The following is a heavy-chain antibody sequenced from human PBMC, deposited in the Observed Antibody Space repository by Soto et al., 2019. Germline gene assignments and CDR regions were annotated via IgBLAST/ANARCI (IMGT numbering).Heavy chain of an antibody. V-gene: IGHV3-23*01. CDR2: ITYSGDNT. J-gene: IGHJ4*02. D-gene: IGHD3-22*01. CDR3: ATDTSGRWGTNDY. Sequence: EVQLLGSGGGLVQPGGSLRLSCTASGFSFNSYAMNWVRQAPGKGLEWVSAITYSGDNTYYANSVKGRFTISRDNSKNTLFLQMSSLRAEDTAVYYCATDTSGRWGTNDYWGQGTLVTVSS. CDR1: GFSFNSYA.